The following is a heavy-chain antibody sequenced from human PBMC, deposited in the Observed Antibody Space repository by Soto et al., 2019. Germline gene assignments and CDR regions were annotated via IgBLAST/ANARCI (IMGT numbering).Heavy chain of an antibody. Sequence: GASVKVSCKASGGTFSSYAICWVRQAPGQGLEWMGGIIPIFGTANYAQQFQGRVTIAADESTSTAYMELSSLRSEDTAVYYCARTTVTLLIDYWGQGTLVTVS. D-gene: IGHD4-4*01. CDR1: GGTFSSYA. CDR3: ARTTVTLLIDY. CDR2: IIPIFGTA. V-gene: IGHV1-69*13. J-gene: IGHJ4*02.